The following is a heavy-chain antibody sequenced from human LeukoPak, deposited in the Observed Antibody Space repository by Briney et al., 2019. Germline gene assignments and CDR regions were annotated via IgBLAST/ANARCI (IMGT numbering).Heavy chain of an antibody. V-gene: IGHV3-74*01. CDR1: GFTFSSYW. D-gene: IGHD6-13*01. J-gene: IGHJ4*02. CDR3: ARHIAAAGPGFDY. CDR2: INSGGSRT. Sequence: TGGSLRLSCAASGFTFSSYWMHWVRQAPGKGLVWVSRINSGGSRTSYADSVKGRFTISRDNAKNTLYLQMNSLRAEDTAVYYCARHIAAAGPGFDYWGQGTLVTVSS.